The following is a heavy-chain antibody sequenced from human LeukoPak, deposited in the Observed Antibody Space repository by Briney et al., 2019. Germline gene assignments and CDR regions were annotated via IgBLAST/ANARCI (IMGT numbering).Heavy chain of an antibody. CDR1: GDSLSRYN. Sequence: SETLSLTCAVYGDSLSRYNWTWIRQPPGKGLEWLGEINPSGSPDYNPSLKSRATISVDTSKNQFSLRLASVTAADTAVYYCASVRHDPLEYYYYVDVWGKGTTVTVSS. D-gene: IGHD2/OR15-2a*01. V-gene: IGHV4-34*01. CDR2: INPSGSP. CDR3: ASVRHDPLEYYYYVDV. J-gene: IGHJ6*03.